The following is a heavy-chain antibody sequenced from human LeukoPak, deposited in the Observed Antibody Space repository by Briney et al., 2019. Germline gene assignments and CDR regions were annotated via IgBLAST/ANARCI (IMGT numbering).Heavy chain of an antibody. CDR1: GCSISSYY. CDR3: ASSIAAAGLPYYFDY. Sequence: SETLSLTCTVSGCSISSYYWSWIRQPPGKGLEWIGYIYYSGSTNYNPTLKRRVTISVDTSKNQFSLKLSSVTAAATAVYYCASSIAAAGLPYYFDYWGQGTLVTVSS. D-gene: IGHD6-13*01. CDR2: IYYSGST. J-gene: IGHJ4*02. V-gene: IGHV4-59*01.